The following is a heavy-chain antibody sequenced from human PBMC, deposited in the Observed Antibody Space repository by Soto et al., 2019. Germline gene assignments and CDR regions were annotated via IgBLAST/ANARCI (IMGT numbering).Heavy chain of an antibody. J-gene: IGHJ4*02. CDR1: GFTFSNAW. Sequence: VQLVESGGGLVKPGGSLRLSCAASGFTFSNAWMSWVRQAPGKGLEWVGRIKSKTDGGTTDYAAPVKGRFTFSRDDSKNTLYLQMNSLKTEDTAVYYCTTDRMTGDNPARPFVEYFDYWGQGTLVTVSS. CDR2: IKSKTDGGTT. CDR3: TTDRMTGDNPARPFVEYFDY. D-gene: IGHD6-6*01. V-gene: IGHV3-15*01.